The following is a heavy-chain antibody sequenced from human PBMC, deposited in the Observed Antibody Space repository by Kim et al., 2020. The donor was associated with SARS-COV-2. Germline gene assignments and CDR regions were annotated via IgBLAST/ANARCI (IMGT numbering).Heavy chain of an antibody. D-gene: IGHD6-19*01. Sequence: SETLSLTCTVSGGSMSNMYWTWTRQAPGKGLEWIGYIHYSGTTNYNPSLKSRVTMSVDTSKNQFSLKVTSINAADTAVYFCARGGWSMDVWGQGTTVTVS. CDR1: GGSMSNMY. CDR2: IHYSGTT. CDR3: ARGGWSMDV. J-gene: IGHJ6*02. V-gene: IGHV4-59*01.